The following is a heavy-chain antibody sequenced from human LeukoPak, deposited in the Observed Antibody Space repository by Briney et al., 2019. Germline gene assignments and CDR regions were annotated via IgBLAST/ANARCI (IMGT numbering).Heavy chain of an antibody. CDR1: GFTFDDYA. D-gene: IGHD4-17*01. CDR2: ISWNSGSI. V-gene: IGHV3-9*01. Sequence: PGRSLRLSRAASGFTFDDYAMHWVRQAPGKGLEWVSSISWNSGSIGYADSVKGRFTISRDNAKNSLYLQMNSLRAEDTALYYCAKGNKLDYGDYVSGMDVWGQGTTVTVSS. J-gene: IGHJ6*02. CDR3: AKGNKLDYGDYVSGMDV.